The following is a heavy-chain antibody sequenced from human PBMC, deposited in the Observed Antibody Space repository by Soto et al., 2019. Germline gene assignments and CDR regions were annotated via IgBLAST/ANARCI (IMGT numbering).Heavy chain of an antibody. Sequence: GGSLRLSCAASGFTFSSYTMHWVRQTPGKGLEWVAHISYDGGDKYYADSVKGRFTISRDNSKNTLYLQMDSLGAEDTAIYYCAKVVGDGNDYYDFWGQGTLVTVSS. CDR1: GFTFSSYT. V-gene: IGHV3-30-3*01. CDR2: ISYDGGDK. J-gene: IGHJ4*02. CDR3: AKVVGDGNDYYDF. D-gene: IGHD3-22*01.